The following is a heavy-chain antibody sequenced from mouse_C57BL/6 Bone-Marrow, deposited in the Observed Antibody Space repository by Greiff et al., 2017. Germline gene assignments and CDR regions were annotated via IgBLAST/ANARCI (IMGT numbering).Heavy chain of an antibody. CDR1: GYTFTSYW. D-gene: IGHD2-3*01. CDR2: IDPSDSYT. J-gene: IGHJ3*01. CDR3: ASRAGYYPFAY. V-gene: IGHV1-69*01. Sequence: QVQLQQPGAELVMPGASVKLSCKASGYTFTSYWMHWVKQRPGQGLEWIGEIDPSDSYTNYNQKFKGKSTLTVDKSSSTAYLQLRSLTSEDSAVYYCASRAGYYPFAYWGPGTLVTVSA.